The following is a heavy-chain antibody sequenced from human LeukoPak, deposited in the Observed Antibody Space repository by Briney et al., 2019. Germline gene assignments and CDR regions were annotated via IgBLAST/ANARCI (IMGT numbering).Heavy chain of an antibody. CDR1: GYTFTSYG. Sequence: ASVKVSCKASGYTFTSYGISWVRQAPGQGLEWMGWISAYNGNTNYAQKFQGRVTVTTDTSTSTAYMELRRLRSDATAVYYCARWRWELLWFDPWGQGTLVTVSS. CDR2: ISAYNGNT. D-gene: IGHD1-26*01. CDR3: ARWRWELLWFDP. V-gene: IGHV1-18*01. J-gene: IGHJ5*02.